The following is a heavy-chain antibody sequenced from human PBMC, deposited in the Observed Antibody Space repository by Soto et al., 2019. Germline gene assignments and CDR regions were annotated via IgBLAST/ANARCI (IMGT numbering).Heavy chain of an antibody. CDR3: AKETYYYDSSGGEYYYGMDV. V-gene: IGHV3-30*18. D-gene: IGHD3-22*01. CDR2: ISYDGSNK. CDR1: GFTFSNYG. Sequence: GSLRLSCAASGFTFSNYGMHWVRQAPGKGLEWVAVISYDGSNKYYADSVKGRFTISRDNSKNTLYLQMNSLSAEDTAVYYCAKETYYYDSSGGEYYYGMDVWGQGTTVTVSS. J-gene: IGHJ6*02.